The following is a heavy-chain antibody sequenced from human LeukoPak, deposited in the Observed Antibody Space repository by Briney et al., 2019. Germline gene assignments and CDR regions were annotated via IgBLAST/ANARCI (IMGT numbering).Heavy chain of an antibody. CDR1: GFTFSSYS. V-gene: IGHV3-48*02. D-gene: IGHD2-15*01. CDR2: ISSSSSTI. Sequence: GGSLRLSCAASGFTFSSYSMNWVRQAPGKGLEWVSYISSSSSTIYYADSVKGRFTISRDNAKNSLYLQVNSLRDEDTAVYYCARVVAATSLDYWGQGTLVTVSS. J-gene: IGHJ4*02. CDR3: ARVVAATSLDY.